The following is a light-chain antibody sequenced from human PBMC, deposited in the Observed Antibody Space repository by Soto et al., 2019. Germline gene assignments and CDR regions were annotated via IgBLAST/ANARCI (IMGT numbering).Light chain of an antibody. Sequence: EIQMPQSPSTLSACVGDKVTIACRASQSIRGWLAWYQQKTGEVPELLIYAASPLQSAVPSRFSGSGSGTDSTLTISSLQTEDVATYYCQKYDSPPLTFGGGTKVDI. CDR3: QKYDSPPLT. V-gene: IGKV1-27*01. CDR2: AAS. J-gene: IGKJ4*01. CDR1: QSIRGW.